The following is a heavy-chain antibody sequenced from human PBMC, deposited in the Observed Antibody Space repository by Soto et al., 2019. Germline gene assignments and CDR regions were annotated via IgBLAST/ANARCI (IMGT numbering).Heavy chain of an antibody. CDR3: ARGAHGSGYAVY. CDR1: GYTFTTYG. V-gene: IGHV1-18*01. CDR2: ISGYNGNT. Sequence: QVQLVQSGSEVKKPGASVKVSCKTSGYTFTTYGINWVRQAPGQGLEWVGWISGYNGNTNYAQKFQGRVTMTTDTFPSTVYMELMSLRSVDTAVYYCARGAHGSGYAVYWGQGTLVTVSS. D-gene: IGHD3-22*01. J-gene: IGHJ4*02.